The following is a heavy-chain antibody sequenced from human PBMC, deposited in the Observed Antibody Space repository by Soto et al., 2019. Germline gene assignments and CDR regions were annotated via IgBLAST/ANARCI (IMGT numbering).Heavy chain of an antibody. CDR2: ISYDGSNK. D-gene: IGHD3-22*01. CDR3: AKDGRYDSSYSDL. J-gene: IGHJ2*01. Sequence: QVQLVESGGGVVQPGRSLRLSCAASGFTFSSYGMHWVRQAPGKGLEWVAVISYDGSNKYYADSVKGRFTISRDNSKNTLYLQMNSLRAEDTAVYYCAKDGRYDSSYSDLWGRGTLVTVSS. V-gene: IGHV3-30*18. CDR1: GFTFSSYG.